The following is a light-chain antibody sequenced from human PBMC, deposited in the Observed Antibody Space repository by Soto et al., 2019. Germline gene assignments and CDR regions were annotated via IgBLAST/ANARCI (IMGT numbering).Light chain of an antibody. J-gene: IGLJ2*01. CDR3: SSYTSSSTVV. V-gene: IGLV2-14*01. CDR1: SSDVGGYNY. Sequence: QSVLTQPASVSGSPGQSITISCTGTSSDVGGYNYVSWYQQHPGKAPKLMIYDVRNRPSGVSNRFSGSKSGNTASLTISGLQAEDEDDYYCSSYTSSSTVVFGGGTKVTVL. CDR2: DVR.